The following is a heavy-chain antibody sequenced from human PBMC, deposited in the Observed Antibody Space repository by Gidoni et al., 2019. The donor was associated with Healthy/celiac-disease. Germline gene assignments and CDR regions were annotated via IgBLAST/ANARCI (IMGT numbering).Heavy chain of an antibody. CDR2: IKSKTDGGTT. J-gene: IGHJ4*02. D-gene: IGHD3-16*02. Sequence: EVQLVESGGGLVKPGGSLRLSCAASGFTFSNAWMSWVRQAPGKGLEWVGRIKSKTDGGTTDYAAPVKGRFTISRDDSKNTLYLQMNSLKTEDTAVYYCTTAAKQYYDYVWGSYRPDPFDYWGQGTLVTVSS. V-gene: IGHV3-15*01. CDR1: GFTFSNAW. CDR3: TTAAKQYYDYVWGSYRPDPFDY.